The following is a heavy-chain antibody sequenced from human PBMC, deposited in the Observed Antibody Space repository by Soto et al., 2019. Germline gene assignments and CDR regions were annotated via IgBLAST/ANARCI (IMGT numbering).Heavy chain of an antibody. J-gene: IGHJ6*02. CDR3: ARDLIRIPKIPKYGMDV. CDR1: GFTFSSYS. V-gene: IGHV3-21*01. Sequence: PGGSLRLSCATSGFTFSSYSMNWVRPAPGKGLEWVSSISSSSSYIYYADSVKGRFTISRDNAKNSLYLQMNSLRAEDTAVYYCARDLIRIPKIPKYGMDVWGQGTTVTVSS. CDR2: ISSSSSYI. D-gene: IGHD2-2*02.